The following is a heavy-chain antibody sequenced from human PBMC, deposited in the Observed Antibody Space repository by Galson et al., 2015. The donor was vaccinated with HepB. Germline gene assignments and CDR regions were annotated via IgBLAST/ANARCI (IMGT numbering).Heavy chain of an antibody. V-gene: IGHV1-46*01. D-gene: IGHD6-13*01. CDR2: INPSGGST. Sequence: SVKVSCKASGYTFTSYYMHWVRQAPGQGLEWMGIINPSGGSTSYAQKFQGRVTMTRDTSTSTVYMELSSLRSEDTAVYYCARWSHRAYSSSSVPHFDYWGQGTLVTVSS. CDR3: ARWSHRAYSSSSVPHFDY. J-gene: IGHJ4*02. CDR1: GYTFTSYY.